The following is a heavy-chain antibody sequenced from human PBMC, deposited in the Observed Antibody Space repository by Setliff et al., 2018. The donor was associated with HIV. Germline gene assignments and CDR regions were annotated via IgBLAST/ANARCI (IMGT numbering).Heavy chain of an antibody. Sequence: SETLSLTCALYGGSFSDYYWSWIRQPPGMGLEWIGEVNRGRRTNYNSSLKSRVTISIDTSRNQFFQTVSSVTAADTAVYYCAREIPYSYGGRGHPLWGHGTLVTVSS. CDR3: AREIPYSYGGRGHPL. V-gene: IGHV4-34*01. J-gene: IGHJ4*01. D-gene: IGHD3-22*01. CDR2: VNRGRRT. CDR1: GGSFSDYY.